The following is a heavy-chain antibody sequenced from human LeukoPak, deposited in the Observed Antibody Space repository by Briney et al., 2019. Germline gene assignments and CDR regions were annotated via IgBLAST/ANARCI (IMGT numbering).Heavy chain of an antibody. CDR3: ARQDREQWLPFDY. V-gene: IGHV4-59*08. CDR1: GGSISSYY. Sequence: SETLSLTCTVSGGSISSYYWSWIRQPPGKGLEWIGYIYYSGSTNYNPSLKSRVTISVDTSKNQFSLKLSSVTAADTAVDYCARQDREQWLPFDYWGQGTLVTVSS. J-gene: IGHJ4*02. CDR2: IYYSGST. D-gene: IGHD6-19*01.